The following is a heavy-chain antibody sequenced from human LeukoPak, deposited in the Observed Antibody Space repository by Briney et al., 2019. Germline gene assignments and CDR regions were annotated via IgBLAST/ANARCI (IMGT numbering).Heavy chain of an antibody. Sequence: SETLSLTCTVSGGSISSYYWSWIRQPAGKGLEWIGRIYTSGSTNYNPSLKSRVTMSVDTSKNQFSLKLSSVTAADTAVYYCASSSTSRNAGYYFDYWGQGTLVTVS. CDR2: IYTSGST. CDR1: GGSISSYY. J-gene: IGHJ4*02. V-gene: IGHV4-4*07. D-gene: IGHD2-2*01. CDR3: ASSSTSRNAGYYFDY.